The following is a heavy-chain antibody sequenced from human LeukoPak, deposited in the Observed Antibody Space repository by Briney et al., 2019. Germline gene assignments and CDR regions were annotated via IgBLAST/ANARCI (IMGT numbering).Heavy chain of an antibody. V-gene: IGHV3-30*04. CDR1: GFTFSSHV. J-gene: IGHJ3*01. Sequence: GGSLGLSCAASGFTFSSHVMHWVRQAPGKGLEWVALIFSDGSNEYYADSVKGRFTISRDNSKNTLYLQINSLTSEDTAVYSCARGIWETNSVAFDHWGQGTMVIVS. D-gene: IGHD3-16*01. CDR3: ARGIWETNSVAFDH. CDR2: IFSDGSNE.